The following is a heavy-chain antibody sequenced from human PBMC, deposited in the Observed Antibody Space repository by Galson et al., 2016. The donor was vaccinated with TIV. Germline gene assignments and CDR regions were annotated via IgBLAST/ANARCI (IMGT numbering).Heavy chain of an antibody. V-gene: IGHV1-46*03. CDR3: GREIINWGYFDY. J-gene: IGHJ4*02. CDR2: INPSGGDA. Sequence: SVKVPCKWSGYTFTSYYIHWVRQAPGQGLEWMGRINPSGGDATYAQKFQGRVILTRDTSTSTIYMDLSSRTSYDTAVCFCGREIINWGYFDYWGLGTRVTVS. CDR1: GYTFTSYY. D-gene: IGHD7-27*01.